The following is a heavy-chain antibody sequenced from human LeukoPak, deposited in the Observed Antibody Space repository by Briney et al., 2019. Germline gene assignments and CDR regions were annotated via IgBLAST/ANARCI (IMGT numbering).Heavy chain of an antibody. V-gene: IGHV4-38-2*01. CDR2: IYHSGST. Sequence: PSETRSLTCAVSGYSISSGCYWGWIRQPPGKGLEWIGSIYHSGSTYNNPSLKSRITISVDTSKNQCSLKLSSVTAADTAVYYCARARGSSTAYDAFDIWGQGTMVTVSS. CDR1: GYSISSGCY. D-gene: IGHD1-26*01. J-gene: IGHJ3*02. CDR3: ARARGSSTAYDAFDI.